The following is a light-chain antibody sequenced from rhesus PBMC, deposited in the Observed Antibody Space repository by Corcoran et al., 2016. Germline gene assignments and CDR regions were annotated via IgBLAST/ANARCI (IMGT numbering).Light chain of an antibody. CDR2: KAS. V-gene: IGKV1-43*02. Sequence: DIQMTQSPSSLSASVGDRVTITCRASQDISSYLDWYQQKPGKAPERLIYKASSLESGVPTRFSGSGSWTDFTLTISSLQPEDFATYSCLQYNSDPLTFGPGTKLDIK. CDR1: QDISSY. J-gene: IGKJ3*01. CDR3: LQYNSDPLT.